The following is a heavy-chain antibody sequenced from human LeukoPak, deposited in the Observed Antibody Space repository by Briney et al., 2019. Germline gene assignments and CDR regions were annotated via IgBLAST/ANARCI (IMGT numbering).Heavy chain of an antibody. CDR3: ARIRGRQWLVLAFDI. Sequence: SETLSLTCAVYGGSFSGYYWSWICQPPGKGLEWIGEINHSGSTNYNPSLKSRVTISVDTSKNQFSLKLSSVTAADTAVYYCARIRGRQWLVLAFDIWGQGTMVTVSS. CDR1: GGSFSGYY. D-gene: IGHD6-19*01. J-gene: IGHJ3*02. CDR2: INHSGST. V-gene: IGHV4-34*01.